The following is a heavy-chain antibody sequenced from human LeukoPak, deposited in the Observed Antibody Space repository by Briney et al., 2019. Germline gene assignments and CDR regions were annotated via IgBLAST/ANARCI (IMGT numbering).Heavy chain of an antibody. J-gene: IGHJ4*02. V-gene: IGHV3-48*04. CDR1: GFTFSSYS. D-gene: IGHD3-10*01. Sequence: GGSLRLSCAASGFTFSSYSMNWVRQAPGRGLEWVSYISSSGSTIYYADSVKGRFTISRDNAKNSLYLQMNSLRAEDTTVYYCARDCWDYGSGSYCGIDYWGQGTLVTVSS. CDR2: ISSSGSTI. CDR3: ARDCWDYGSGSYCGIDY.